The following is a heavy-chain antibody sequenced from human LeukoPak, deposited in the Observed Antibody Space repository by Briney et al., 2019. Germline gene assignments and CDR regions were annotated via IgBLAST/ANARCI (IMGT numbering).Heavy chain of an antibody. D-gene: IGHD6-6*01. CDR1: GFTFSSYG. CDR3: ARYSSSSFDY. V-gene: IGHV3-30*02. J-gene: IGHJ4*02. Sequence: GGSLRLSRAPSGFTFSSYGMHWVRQAPGKGLEWVAFIRYDGSNKYYADSVKGRFTISRDNSKNTLYLQMNSLRAEDTAVYYCARYSSSSFDYWGQGTLVTVSS. CDR2: IRYDGSNK.